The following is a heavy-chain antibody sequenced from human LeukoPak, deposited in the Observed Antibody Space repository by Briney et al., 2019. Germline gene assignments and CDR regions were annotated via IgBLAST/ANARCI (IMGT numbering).Heavy chain of an antibody. D-gene: IGHD5-12*01. CDR2: IYSGGST. CDR3: ARGGLRFVDY. V-gene: IGHV3-53*01. CDR1: GFTVSSNY. Sequence: PGGSLRPSCAASGFTVSSNYMSWVRQAPGKGLEWVSVIYSGGSTYYADSVKGRFTISRDNSKNTLYLQMSSLRAEDTAVYYCARGGLRFVDYWGQGTLVTVSS. J-gene: IGHJ4*02.